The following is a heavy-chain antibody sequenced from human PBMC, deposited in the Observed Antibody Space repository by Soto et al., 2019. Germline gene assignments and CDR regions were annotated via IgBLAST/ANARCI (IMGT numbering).Heavy chain of an antibody. CDR2: ISAYNGNT. J-gene: IGHJ4*02. V-gene: IGHV1-18*01. CDR1: GYTFASYA. CDR3: ARDRPPPDY. Sequence: QVQLVQSGAEVKKPGASVKVSCKASGYTFASYAISWMRQAPGQGLEWMGWISAYNGNTDYAQKLQGRVTMTSDTSTSTAYMDLSSRRADIAAVYQCARDRPPPDYWGQRNLVTLSS.